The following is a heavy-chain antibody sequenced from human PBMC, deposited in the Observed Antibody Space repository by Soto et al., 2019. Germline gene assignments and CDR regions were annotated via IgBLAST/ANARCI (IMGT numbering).Heavy chain of an antibody. Sequence: GGSLRLSCAASGFTFSSYAMSWVRQAPGKGLEWVSAISGSGGSTYYADYVKGRFTISRDNSKNTLYLQMNSLRAEDTAVYYCARSPTSFEGDYYYGMDVWGQGTTVTVSS. J-gene: IGHJ6*02. V-gene: IGHV3-23*01. CDR1: GFTFSSYA. CDR3: ARSPTSFEGDYYYGMDV. CDR2: ISGSGGST. D-gene: IGHD3-3*02.